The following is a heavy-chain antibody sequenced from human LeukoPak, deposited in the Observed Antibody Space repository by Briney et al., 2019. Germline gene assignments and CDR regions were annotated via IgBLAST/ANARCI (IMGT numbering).Heavy chain of an antibody. J-gene: IGHJ4*02. CDR1: GFTFSSDV. Sequence: PGGSLRLSCAASGFTFSSDVMSWVRQAPGKGLEWVSAISGSGGSTYYADSVKGRFTISRDNSKNTLYLQMNSLRAEDTAVYYCAKAIPFRAGYDSSGYYHEFYFDYWGQGALVTVSS. CDR3: AKAIPFRAGYDSSGYYHEFYFDY. V-gene: IGHV3-23*01. D-gene: IGHD3-22*01. CDR2: ISGSGGST.